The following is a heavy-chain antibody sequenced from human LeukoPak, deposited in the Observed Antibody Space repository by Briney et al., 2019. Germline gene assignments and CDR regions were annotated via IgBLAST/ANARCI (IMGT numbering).Heavy chain of an antibody. CDR3: ARDSQQQRLDAFDI. CDR1: GGSISSGSYY. J-gene: IGHJ3*02. CDR2: IFLSGST. D-gene: IGHD6-13*01. V-gene: IGHV4-61*02. Sequence: SETLSLTCSVSGGSISSGSYYWSWIRQPAGKGLEWIGRIFLSGSTNYNPSLKSRVTMSIATSKNQFSLKFSSVTAADTAVYYCARDSQQQRLDAFDIWGQGTMVTVSS.